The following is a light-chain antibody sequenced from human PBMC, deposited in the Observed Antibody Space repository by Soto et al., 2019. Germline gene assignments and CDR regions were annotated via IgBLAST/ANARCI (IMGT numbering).Light chain of an antibody. V-gene: IGLV2-8*01. Sequence: QSVLTQPPSASGSPGQSVTISCTGTSSDVGAYNYVSWYQQHPGKAPKLMIYDVSKRPSGVPDRFSGSKSGNTASLTASGLQAEDEADYYCISYAGSSIWVFGGGTKVTVL. CDR1: SSDVGAYNY. J-gene: IGLJ3*02. CDR2: DVS. CDR3: ISYAGSSIWV.